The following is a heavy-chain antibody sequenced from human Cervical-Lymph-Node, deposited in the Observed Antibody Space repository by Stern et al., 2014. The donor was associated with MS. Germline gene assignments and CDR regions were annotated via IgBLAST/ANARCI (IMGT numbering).Heavy chain of an antibody. CDR3: ARGGRSSGWSPPDTFDI. D-gene: IGHD6-19*01. CDR2: INPNSGAP. CDR1: GYTFTDYY. Sequence: QVQLVQSGAEVKKPGASVKVSCKASGYTFTDYYMHWVRQAPGQGLEWMGLINPNSGAPNYAQTFQGWVTMTRDTSLSAAYMDLSRLRSDDTAVYYCARGGRSSGWSPPDTFDIWGQGTMVTVSS. V-gene: IGHV1-2*04. J-gene: IGHJ3*02.